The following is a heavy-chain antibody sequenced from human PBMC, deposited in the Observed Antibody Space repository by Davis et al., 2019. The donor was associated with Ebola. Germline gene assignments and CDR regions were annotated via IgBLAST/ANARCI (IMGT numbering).Heavy chain of an antibody. J-gene: IGHJ4*02. CDR2: IYYTGNA. CDR1: GVSISRHY. D-gene: IGHD3-10*01. CDR3: SERGSSV. V-gene: IGHV4-59*03. Sequence: PGGSLRLSCTVSGVSISRHYWSWIRQPLGKRLEWIGSIYYTGNAYYNSSLASRATISVDTSKNQFSLKLTSVTAADTAMYYCSERGSSVWGQGTLVTVSS.